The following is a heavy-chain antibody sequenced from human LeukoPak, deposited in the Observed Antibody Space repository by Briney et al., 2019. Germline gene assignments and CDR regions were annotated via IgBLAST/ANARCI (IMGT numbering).Heavy chain of an antibody. J-gene: IGHJ4*02. Sequence: GGSLRPSCAASGFTVITNDMTWVRQAPGKGLEWVSVLYSDGNTKYADSVQGRFTISRDNSKNTLYLEMNSLSPDGTAVYYCARGVEPLAANTLAYWGQGTLVTVSS. CDR2: LYSDGNT. D-gene: IGHD1-14*01. CDR3: ARGVEPLAANTLAY. CDR1: GFTVITND. V-gene: IGHV3-53*01.